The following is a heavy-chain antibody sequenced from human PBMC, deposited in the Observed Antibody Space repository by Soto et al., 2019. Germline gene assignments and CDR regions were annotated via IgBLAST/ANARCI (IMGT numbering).Heavy chain of an antibody. J-gene: IGHJ4*02. Sequence: EVHLLESGGGLVHPGESLRLSCGASGFTFSSCVMTWVRQAPGKGLEWVSCITDSGTSTYYADSVKGRLTISRENSKNTMYLQMNNLRAEDTGVYYCAKGLINGRWYAEDWGQGTLVTVSS. CDR3: AKGLINGRWYAED. D-gene: IGHD6-13*01. CDR2: ITDSGTST. CDR1: GFTFSSCV. V-gene: IGHV3-23*01.